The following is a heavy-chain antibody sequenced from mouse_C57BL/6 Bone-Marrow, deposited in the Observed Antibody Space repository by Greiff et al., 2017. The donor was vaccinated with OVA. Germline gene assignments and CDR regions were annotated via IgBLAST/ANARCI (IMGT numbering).Heavy chain of an antibody. Sequence: EVQRVESGPVLVKPGASVKMSCKASGYTFTDYYMNWVKQSHGKSLEWIGVINPYNGGTSYNQKFKGKATLTVDKSSSTAYMELNSLTSEDSAVYYCASGGATGDYFDYWGQGTTLTVSS. J-gene: IGHJ2*01. CDR3: ASGGATGDYFDY. V-gene: IGHV1-19*01. CDR2: INPYNGGT. CDR1: GYTFTDYY. D-gene: IGHD3-1*01.